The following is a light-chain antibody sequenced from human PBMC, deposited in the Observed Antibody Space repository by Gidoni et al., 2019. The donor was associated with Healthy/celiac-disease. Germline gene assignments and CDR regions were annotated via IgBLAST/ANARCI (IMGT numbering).Light chain of an antibody. J-gene: IGKJ2*01. Sequence: DIVMTQSPLSLLVTPGEPASISCGSSQSLLHSNGYNYLDWYLQKPGPSPQLLIYLGSNRASGVPDRFSGSGSGTDFTLKISRVEAEDVGVYYFMQALQTPGTFGQGTKLEIK. CDR1: QSLLHSNGYNY. CDR3: MQALQTPGT. CDR2: LGS. V-gene: IGKV2-28*01.